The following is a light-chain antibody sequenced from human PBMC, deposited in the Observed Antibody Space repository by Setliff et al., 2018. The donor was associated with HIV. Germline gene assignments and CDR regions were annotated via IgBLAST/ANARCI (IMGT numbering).Light chain of an antibody. J-gene: IGKJ4*01. CDR1: QSVLYSSNNKNY. CDR2: WAS. Sequence: DIVMTQSPDSLDVSLGERATINCKSSQSVLYSSNNKNYLAWYQQKPVQPPKLLIYWASTRESGVPDRCSGSGSGTDFTLTISSLQAEAVAVYYCQQYYSTPLTFGGGTKVYIK. CDR3: QQYYSTPLT. V-gene: IGKV4-1*01.